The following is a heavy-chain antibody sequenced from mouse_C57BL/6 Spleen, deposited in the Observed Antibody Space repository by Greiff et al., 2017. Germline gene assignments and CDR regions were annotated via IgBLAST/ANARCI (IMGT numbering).Heavy chain of an antibody. Sequence: QVQLQQSGAELVKPGASVKISCKASGYAFSSYWMNWVKQRPGKGLEWIGQIYPGDGDTNYNGKFKGKATLTADKSSSTAYMQLSSLTSEDSAVYFCARSAYYSNPYFDYWGQGTTLTVSS. D-gene: IGHD2-5*01. J-gene: IGHJ2*01. CDR1: GYAFSSYW. V-gene: IGHV1-80*01. CDR2: IYPGDGDT. CDR3: ARSAYYSNPYFDY.